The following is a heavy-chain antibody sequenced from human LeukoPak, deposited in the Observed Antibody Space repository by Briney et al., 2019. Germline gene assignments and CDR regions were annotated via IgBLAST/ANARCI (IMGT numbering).Heavy chain of an antibody. CDR1: GGSISSGSYY. Sequence: PSQTLSLTCTVSGGSISSGSYYWSWIRQPAGKGLEWIGRIYTSGSTNYNPSLKSRVTISVDTSKNQFPLKLSSVTAADTAVYYCARDPGYSGYDWYFDYWGQGTLVTVSS. CDR2: IYTSGST. CDR3: ARDPGYSGYDWYFDY. J-gene: IGHJ4*02. V-gene: IGHV4-61*02. D-gene: IGHD5-12*01.